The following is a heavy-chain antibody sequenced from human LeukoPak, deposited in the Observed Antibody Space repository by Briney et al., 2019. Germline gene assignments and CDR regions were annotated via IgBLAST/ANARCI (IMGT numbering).Heavy chain of an antibody. D-gene: IGHD4-17*01. CDR2: IKPDGSEP. J-gene: IGHJ4*02. CDR3: ARDPWAGDYGYGSFDY. CDR1: GFSFSTSY. Sequence: PGGAPRLSCVASGFSFSTSYMTWVRPAPGKGLEWVANIKPDGSEPHYADSAKGRLTVTRDNAKNTLFLQMNSLRVEDTAVYYCARDPWAGDYGYGSFDYWGQGTRVTVSS. V-gene: IGHV3-7*01.